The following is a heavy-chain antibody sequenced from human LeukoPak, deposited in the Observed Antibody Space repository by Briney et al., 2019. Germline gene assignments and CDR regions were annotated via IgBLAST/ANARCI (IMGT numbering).Heavy chain of an antibody. CDR3: ARDGSSGWFGFFDY. J-gene: IGHJ4*02. V-gene: IGHV3-33*08. D-gene: IGHD6-19*01. Sequence: GGSLRLSCAASGFTFSSYSMNWVRQAPGKGLEWVAVIWYDGSNKYYADSVKGRFTISRDNSKNTLYLQMNSLRAEDTAVYYCARDGSSGWFGFFDYWGQGTLVTVSS. CDR1: GFTFSSYS. CDR2: IWYDGSNK.